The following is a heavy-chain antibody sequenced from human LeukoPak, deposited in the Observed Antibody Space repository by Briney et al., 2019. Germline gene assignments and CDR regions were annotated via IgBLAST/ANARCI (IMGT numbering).Heavy chain of an antibody. CDR3: AREVYGSGSYFPFDY. D-gene: IGHD3-10*01. Sequence: ASVKVSCKASGYTFTSYGISWVRQAPGQGLEWMGWISAYNGNTNYAQKLQGRVTMTTDTSTSTAYMELRSLRSDDTAVYYCAREVYGSGSYFPFDYWGQGTLVAVSS. J-gene: IGHJ4*02. V-gene: IGHV1-18*01. CDR1: GYTFTSYG. CDR2: ISAYNGNT.